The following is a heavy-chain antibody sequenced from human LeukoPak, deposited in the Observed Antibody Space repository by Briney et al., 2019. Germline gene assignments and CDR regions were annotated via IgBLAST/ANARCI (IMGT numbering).Heavy chain of an antibody. CDR2: ISRGGGSP. D-gene: IGHD6-19*01. J-gene: IGHJ6*02. CDR1: GFTFSSYG. CDR3: ARALGSGWNYYGMDV. Sequence: PGRSLRLSCAASGFTFSSYGMHWVRQAPGKGLEWVSSISRGGGSPYYADSVKGRFTISRDNSKNTLYVQMNSLRAEDTAVYYCARALGSGWNYYGMDVWGQGTTVTVSS. V-gene: IGHV3-NL1*01.